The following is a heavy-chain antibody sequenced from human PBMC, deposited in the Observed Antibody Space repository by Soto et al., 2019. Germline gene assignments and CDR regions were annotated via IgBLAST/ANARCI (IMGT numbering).Heavy chain of an antibody. CDR1: GYTFTSYG. Sequence: QVQLVQSGAEVKKPGASVKVSCKASGYTFTSYGISWVRQAPGQGLEWMGWIRAYNGNTNYAQKLQGRVTMTTGTSTSTAYMELSRLRSDDTAVYYCARWNCSGGSCYSSMYYFDYWGQGTLVTVSS. D-gene: IGHD2-15*01. V-gene: IGHV1-18*01. CDR3: ARWNCSGGSCYSSMYYFDY. J-gene: IGHJ4*02. CDR2: IRAYNGNT.